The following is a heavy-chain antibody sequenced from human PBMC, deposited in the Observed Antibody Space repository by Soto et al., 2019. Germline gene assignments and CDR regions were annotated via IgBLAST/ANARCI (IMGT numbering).Heavy chain of an antibody. D-gene: IGHD6-6*01. Sequence: QLQLQESGPGLVKPSETLSLTCTVSGGSISSSSYYWGWIRQPPGKGLEWIGSIYYSGSTYYNPSLKSRVTISVDTSKNQFSLKLSSVTAADTAVYYCARQVGAARPWYFDYWGQGTLVTVSS. V-gene: IGHV4-39*01. J-gene: IGHJ4*02. CDR3: ARQVGAARPWYFDY. CDR1: GGSISSSSYY. CDR2: IYYSGST.